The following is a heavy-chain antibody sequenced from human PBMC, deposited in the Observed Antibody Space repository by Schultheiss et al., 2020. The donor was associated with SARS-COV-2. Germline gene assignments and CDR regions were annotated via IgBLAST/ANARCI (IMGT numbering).Heavy chain of an antibody. CDR3: AKDRRNYYDSSGLKIDY. CDR2: IYYSGST. CDR1: GGSISSSSYY. D-gene: IGHD3-22*01. Sequence: SQTLSLTCTVSGGSISSSSYYWGWIRQPPGKGLEWIGSIYYSGSTYYNPSLKSRVTISVDTSKNQFSLKLSSVTAADTAVYYCAKDRRNYYDSSGLKIDYWGQGTLVTVSS. J-gene: IGHJ4*02. V-gene: IGHV4-39*07.